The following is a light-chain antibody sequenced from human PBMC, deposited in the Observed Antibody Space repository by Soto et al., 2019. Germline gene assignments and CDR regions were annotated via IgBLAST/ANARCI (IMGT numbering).Light chain of an antibody. J-gene: IGKJ1*01. CDR1: QSINTF. CDR2: GAS. Sequence: DIQVTQSPSSLSASVGDRVTITCRASQSINTFLNWYHQRPGKAPNLLIYGASNLQSGVPSRFSGSGSGTDFTLTISSLQPEDFATYYCQQTYTSRPGTFARGTKVEIK. CDR3: QQTYTSRPGT. V-gene: IGKV1-39*01.